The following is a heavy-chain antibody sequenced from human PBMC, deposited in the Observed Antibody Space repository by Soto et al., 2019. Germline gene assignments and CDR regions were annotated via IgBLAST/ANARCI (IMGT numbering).Heavy chain of an antibody. J-gene: IGHJ4*02. Sequence: QVQLVQSGAEVKKPGSSVKVSRKASGGTFSSYAISWVRQAPGQGLEWMGGIIPIFGTANYAQKFQGRVTITADESTSTAYMELSSLRSEDTAVYYCARDSSRSIAAAGTAHWGQGTLVTVSS. V-gene: IGHV1-69*01. CDR1: GGTFSSYA. D-gene: IGHD6-13*01. CDR3: ARDSSRSIAAAGTAH. CDR2: IIPIFGTA.